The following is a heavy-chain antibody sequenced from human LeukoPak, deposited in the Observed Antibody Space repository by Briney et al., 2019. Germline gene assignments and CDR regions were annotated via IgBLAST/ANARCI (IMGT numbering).Heavy chain of an antibody. D-gene: IGHD6-13*01. Sequence: GASVKVSCEASGYTFTGYYMHWVRQAPGQGLEWMGWINPNSGGTNYAQKFQGRVTMTRDTSISTAYMELSRLRSDDTAVYYCARVPTEVAAADYWGQGTLVTVSS. V-gene: IGHV1-2*02. CDR2: INPNSGGT. CDR3: ARVPTEVAAADY. CDR1: GYTFTGYY. J-gene: IGHJ4*02.